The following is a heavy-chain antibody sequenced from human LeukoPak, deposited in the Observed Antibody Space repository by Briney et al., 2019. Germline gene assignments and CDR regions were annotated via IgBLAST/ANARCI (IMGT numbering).Heavy chain of an antibody. CDR2: IKQDGSEK. Sequence: PGGSLRLSCAASGFTFSNYWMSWVRQAPGKGLEWVASIKQDGSEKHYVDSVKGRFTISRDNTKNTLFLQMNSLRAEDTAVYYCARDKYAGRLESDYWGQGTLVTVSS. CDR1: GFTFSNYW. D-gene: IGHD1-1*01. CDR3: ARDKYAGRLESDY. J-gene: IGHJ4*02. V-gene: IGHV3-7*01.